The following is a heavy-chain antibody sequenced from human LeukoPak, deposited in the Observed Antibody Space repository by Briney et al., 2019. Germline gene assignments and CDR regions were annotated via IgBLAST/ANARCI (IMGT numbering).Heavy chain of an antibody. D-gene: IGHD1-1*01. J-gene: IGHJ4*02. CDR3: AKVKAYNWNERFDY. Sequence: GGSLRLSCAVSGFTVSSNYMSWVRQAPGKGLEWVSAISGSGGSTYYADSVKGRFTISRDNSKNTLYLQMNSLRAEDTAVYYCAKVKAYNWNERFDYWDQGTLVTVSS. CDR2: ISGSGGST. V-gene: IGHV3-23*01. CDR1: GFTVSSNY.